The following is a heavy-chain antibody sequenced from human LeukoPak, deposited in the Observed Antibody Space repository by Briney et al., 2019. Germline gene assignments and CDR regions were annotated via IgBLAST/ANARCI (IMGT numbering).Heavy chain of an antibody. D-gene: IGHD6-13*01. V-gene: IGHV4-34*01. CDR2: INHSGST. J-gene: IGHJ4*02. CDR1: GGSFSGYY. CDR3: ATDGAAAGIDLDY. Sequence: PSKTLSLTCAVYGGSFSGYYWGWIHQPPGKGLEWIGEINHSGSTNYNPSLKSRVTISVDASKNQFSLKLSSVIAADTAVYYCATDGAAAGIDLDYWGQGTLVTVSS.